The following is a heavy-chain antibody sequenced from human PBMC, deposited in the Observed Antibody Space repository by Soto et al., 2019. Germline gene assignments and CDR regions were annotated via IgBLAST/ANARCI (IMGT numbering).Heavy chain of an antibody. V-gene: IGHV4-30-2*01. Sequence: QLQLQESGSGLVKPSQTLSLTCAVSGDSITSVGYSWSWIRQPPGKALEWIGYIYHTGTTYYTVALKSRVTISLDRSKNRISLSLNSVTAADTAVYYCAATVFGEYSHYALDVWGQGTTVTVSS. J-gene: IGHJ6*02. CDR2: IYHTGTT. CDR3: AATVFGEYSHYALDV. D-gene: IGHD3-3*01. CDR1: GDSITSVGYS.